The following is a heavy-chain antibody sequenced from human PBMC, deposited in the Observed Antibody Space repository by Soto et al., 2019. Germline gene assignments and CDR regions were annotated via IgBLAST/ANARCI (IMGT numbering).Heavy chain of an antibody. CDR2: IKSKTDGGTT. CDR1: GFTFSNAW. Sequence: GGSLRLSCAASGFTFSNAWMSWVRQAPGKGLEWVGRIKSKTDGGTTDYAAPVKGRFTISRDDSKNTLYLQMNSLKTEDTAVYYCTTFSMIVVAQPYWGQGTLVTVSS. J-gene: IGHJ4*02. D-gene: IGHD3-22*01. CDR3: TTFSMIVVAQPY. V-gene: IGHV3-15*01.